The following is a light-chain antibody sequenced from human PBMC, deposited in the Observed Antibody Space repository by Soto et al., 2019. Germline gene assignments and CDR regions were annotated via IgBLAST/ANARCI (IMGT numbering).Light chain of an antibody. V-gene: IGLV2-14*03. J-gene: IGLJ1*01. CDR1: STDVDGYDY. CDR2: DVN. Sequence: QSALTQPASVSGSPGQSITISCTGASTDVDGYDYVSWYQQHPGQAPKLMIYDVNNRPSGVSHRFSGSKSGNTASLTISGLQAEDEADYYCSSYTGSSTFVFGTGTKVTVL. CDR3: SSYTGSSTFV.